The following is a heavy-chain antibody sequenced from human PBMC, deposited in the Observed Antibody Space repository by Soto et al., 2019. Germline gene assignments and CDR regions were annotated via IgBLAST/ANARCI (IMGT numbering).Heavy chain of an antibody. CDR3: ASRPFPAKYSSSWSFGMDV. CDR1: GYTFTGYY. CDR2: INPNSGGT. J-gene: IGHJ6*02. D-gene: IGHD6-13*01. Sequence: ASVKVSCKASGYTFTGYYMHWVRQAPGQGLGWMGWINPNSGGTNYAQKFQGRVTMTRDTSISTAYMELSRLRSDDTAVYYCASRPFPAKYSSSWSFGMDVWGQGTTVTVSS. V-gene: IGHV1-2*02.